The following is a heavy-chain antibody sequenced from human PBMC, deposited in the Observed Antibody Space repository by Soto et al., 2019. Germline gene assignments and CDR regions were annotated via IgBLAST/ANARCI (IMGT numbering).Heavy chain of an antibody. D-gene: IGHD4-17*01. CDR1: GFTFDDYA. V-gene: IGHV3-9*01. J-gene: IGHJ5*02. Sequence: DVQLVESGGGLVQPGRSLRLSCAASGFTFDDYAMHWVRQAPGKGLEWVSGISWNSGSIGYADSVKGRFTISRDNAKNSLYLQMNSLRAEDTALYYCAKDIYRTYGDQTMPAGSWGQGTLVTVSS. CDR3: AKDIYRTYGDQTMPAGS. CDR2: ISWNSGSI.